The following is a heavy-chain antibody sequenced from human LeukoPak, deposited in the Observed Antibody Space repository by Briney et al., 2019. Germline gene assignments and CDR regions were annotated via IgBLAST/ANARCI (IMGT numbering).Heavy chain of an antibody. CDR3: ARDLDYEGFFSWFDP. V-gene: IGHV4-61*02. CDR1: GGSISSGSYY. D-gene: IGHD4-17*01. CDR2: IYTSGST. Sequence: SETLSLTCTVSGGSISSGSYYWSWIRQPAGKGLEWIGRIYTSGSTNYNPSLKSRVTMSVDTSKNQFSLKLSSVTAADTAVYYCARDLDYEGFFSWFDPWGQGTLVTVSS. J-gene: IGHJ5*02.